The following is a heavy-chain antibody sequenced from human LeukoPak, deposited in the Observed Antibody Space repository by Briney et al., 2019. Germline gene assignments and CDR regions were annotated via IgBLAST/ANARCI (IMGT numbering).Heavy chain of an antibody. CDR1: GYTFTSYY. CDR2: INPSGGST. J-gene: IGHJ4*02. Sequence: ASVKVSCKASGYTFTSYYMHWVRQAPGQGLEWMGIINPSGGSTSYAQKFQGRVTMTSDTSTSTVYMELSSLISEDTAVYYCARDGVYCSSTSCYFDYWGQGTLVTVSS. D-gene: IGHD2-2*01. CDR3: ARDGVYCSSTSCYFDY. V-gene: IGHV1-46*01.